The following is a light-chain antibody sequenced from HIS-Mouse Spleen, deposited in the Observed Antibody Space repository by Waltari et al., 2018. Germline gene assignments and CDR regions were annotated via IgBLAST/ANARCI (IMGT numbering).Light chain of an antibody. CDR3: QQSYSTIFT. Sequence: DIQMTQSPSSLSASVGDRVTITCRASQSISSYLNWYQQKPGKAPKLLIYAASSLQSGVPSRFSGSGSGTDFTLTINSLQPEDFATYYCQQSYSTIFTFGPGTKVDIK. CDR1: QSISSY. J-gene: IGKJ3*01. V-gene: IGKV1-39*01. CDR2: AAS.